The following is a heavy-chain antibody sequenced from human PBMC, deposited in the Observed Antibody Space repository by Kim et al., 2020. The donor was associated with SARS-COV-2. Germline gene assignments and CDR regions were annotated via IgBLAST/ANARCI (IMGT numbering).Heavy chain of an antibody. CDR2: IYYNGRT. D-gene: IGHD1-26*01. J-gene: IGHJ4*02. CDR3: ARQGATILVPVVGFDY. Sequence: SETLSLTCTVSGDSISSSYYYWGWIRQPPGKGLEWIGSIYYNGRTYYNPSLTSRVTISADTSKNQFSLRLSSVTAADTAVYYCARQGATILVPVVGFDYWGQGTLVTVSS. V-gene: IGHV4-39*01. CDR1: GDSISSSYYY.